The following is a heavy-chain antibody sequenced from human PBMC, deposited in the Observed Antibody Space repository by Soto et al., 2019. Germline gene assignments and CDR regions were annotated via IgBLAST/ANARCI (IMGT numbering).Heavy chain of an antibody. V-gene: IGHV3-23*01. CDR1: GFTFSSYA. CDR2: INVDDST. Sequence: EVQLLESGGGLAQPGGSLRLSCAASGFTFSSYAMSWVRQAPGKGLEWVSSINVDDSTYYANSVKGRFTISRDNSKNTVNMQMNSLRADDTSVYYCATNYCLDNWGQGTLVTVSS. J-gene: IGHJ4*02. CDR3: ATNYCLDN.